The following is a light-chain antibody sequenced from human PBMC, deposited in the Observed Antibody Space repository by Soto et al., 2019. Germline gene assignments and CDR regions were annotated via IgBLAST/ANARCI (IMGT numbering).Light chain of an antibody. V-gene: IGKV3-20*01. J-gene: IGKJ1*01. CDR3: QQYGTSPWT. Sequence: IGLTRSPGTLSLSPKQRATLSCRASQSVTSNYLAWYQQIPGQAPRLLIYGASSRATGIPDRFSGSGSGTDFTLTINRLEPEDFAVYFCQQYGTSPWTFGQGTKVDIK. CDR1: QSVTSNY. CDR2: GAS.